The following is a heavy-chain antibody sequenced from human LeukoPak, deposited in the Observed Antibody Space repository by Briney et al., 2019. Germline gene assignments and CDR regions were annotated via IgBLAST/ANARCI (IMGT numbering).Heavy chain of an antibody. V-gene: IGHV3-48*04. J-gene: IGHJ4*02. CDR1: GFTFSSYS. D-gene: IGHD4-11*01. CDR3: ARGPDYSNYADLDY. Sequence: QTGGSLRLSCAASGFTFSSYSMNWVRQAPGKGLEWVSYISSSGSTIYYADSVKGRFTISRDNAKNSLYLQMNSLRAEDTAVYYCARGPDYSNYADLDYWGQGTLVTVSS. CDR2: ISSSGSTI.